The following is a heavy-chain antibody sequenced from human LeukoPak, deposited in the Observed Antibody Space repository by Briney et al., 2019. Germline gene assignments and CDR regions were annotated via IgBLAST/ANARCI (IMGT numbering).Heavy chain of an antibody. Sequence: ASVKFSCKASGYTFTSYDISWVRQATGQGLEWMGWMNPNSGNTGYAQKFQGRVTITRDTSISTAYMELSSLRSEDTAVYYCARVGGLRSGRAQGYWGQGTLVSVSS. V-gene: IGHV1-8*03. CDR3: ARVGGLRSGRAQGY. CDR1: GYTFTSYD. D-gene: IGHD3-3*01. J-gene: IGHJ4*02. CDR2: MNPNSGNT.